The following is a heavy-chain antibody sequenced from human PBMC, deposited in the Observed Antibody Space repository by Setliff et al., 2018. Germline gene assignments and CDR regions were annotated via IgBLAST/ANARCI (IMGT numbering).Heavy chain of an antibody. J-gene: IGHJ4*02. D-gene: IGHD3-9*01. CDR1: GESFSNNY. V-gene: IGHV4-34*01. Sequence: PSETLSLTCSVYGESFSNNYWSWIRQTPGKGLEWIGESNHGGSTSYHPSLKSRLTMSVDTSKNQFSLKLTSVTAADTAVYYCARDADHYDTDENPIFDYWGQGTLVTVSS. CDR3: ARDADHYDTDENPIFDY. CDR2: SNHGGST.